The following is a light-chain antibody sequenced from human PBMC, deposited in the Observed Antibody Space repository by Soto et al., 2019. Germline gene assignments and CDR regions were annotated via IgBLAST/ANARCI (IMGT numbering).Light chain of an antibody. CDR2: GAS. Sequence: EIVLTQSPATLSLSPGERATLSCRASQSVSNNYLAWYQQKPGQAPRLLIYGASNRATGIPDRLSGSGSGTDFTLTISRMEPGDFAVYYCQQYGSSGTFGQGTKVDIK. CDR1: QSVSNNY. J-gene: IGKJ1*01. CDR3: QQYGSSGT. V-gene: IGKV3-20*01.